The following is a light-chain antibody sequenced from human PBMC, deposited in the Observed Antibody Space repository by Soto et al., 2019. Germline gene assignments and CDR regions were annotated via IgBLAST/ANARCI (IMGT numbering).Light chain of an antibody. CDR2: DAS. CDR1: QSLNNY. Sequence: DIQMTQSPSTLSASVGDRVTITCRASQSLNNYLAWYQQKPGKAPKLLIYDASTLERGVPSRFSGSGSGTDFTLTISSLEPEDFAVYYCQQRSNWPITFGQGTRLEIK. CDR3: QQRSNWPIT. J-gene: IGKJ5*01. V-gene: IGKV1-5*01.